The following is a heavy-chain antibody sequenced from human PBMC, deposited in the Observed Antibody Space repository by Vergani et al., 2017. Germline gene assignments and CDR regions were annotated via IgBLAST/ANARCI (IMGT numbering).Heavy chain of an antibody. CDR3: ARSYCSATRCYSSIAFDL. D-gene: IGHD2-2*01. J-gene: IGHJ3*01. CDR2: IYHSGST. CDR1: GYSISSGYY. Sequence: QVQLQESGPGLVKPSETLSLTCTVSGYSISSGYYWGWIRQPPGKGLEWIGSIYHSGSTYYNPSLKSRVTISVDTSKNQFSLNLSSVTAADTAVYYCARSYCSATRCYSSIAFDLWGQGTQVTISS. V-gene: IGHV4-38-2*02.